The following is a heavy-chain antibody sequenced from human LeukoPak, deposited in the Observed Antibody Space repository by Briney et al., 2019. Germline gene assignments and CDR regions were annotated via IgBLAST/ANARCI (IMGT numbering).Heavy chain of an antibody. V-gene: IGHV4-39*01. CDR3: ARLVYDFWSGYRSSS. Sequence: PSETLSLTCTVSGGSISSSSYYWGWIRQPPGKGLEWIVSIYYSGSTYYNPSLKSRVTISVDTSKNQFSLKLSSVTAADTAVYYCARLVYDFWSGYRSSSWGQGTLVTVSS. CDR2: IYYSGST. J-gene: IGHJ5*02. D-gene: IGHD3-3*01. CDR1: GGSISSSSYY.